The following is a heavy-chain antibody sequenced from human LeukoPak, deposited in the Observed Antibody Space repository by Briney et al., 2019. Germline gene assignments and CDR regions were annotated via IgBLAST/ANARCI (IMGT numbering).Heavy chain of an antibody. CDR2: INPNSGGT. V-gene: IGHV1-2*02. Sequence: ASVKVSCKASGYTFTGYYMHWVRQAPGQGLEWMGWINPNSGGTNYAQKFQGRVTMTRDTSISTAHMELSRLRSDDTAVYYCARGGWDSVVIHPGFDYWGQGTLVTVSS. CDR3: ARGGWDSVVIHPGFDY. CDR1: GYTFTGYY. J-gene: IGHJ4*02. D-gene: IGHD3-22*01.